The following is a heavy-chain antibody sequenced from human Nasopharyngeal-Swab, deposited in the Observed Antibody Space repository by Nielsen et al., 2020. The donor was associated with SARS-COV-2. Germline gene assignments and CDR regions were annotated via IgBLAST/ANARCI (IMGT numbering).Heavy chain of an antibody. CDR2: ISSSGSTI. D-gene: IGHD3-22*01. Sequence: RQAPGKGLEWVSYISSSGSTIYYADSVKGRFTLSRDHAKNSLYLQMNSLRAEDTAVYYCARGRVYYYDSSGCPPPFDYWGQGTLVTVSS. V-gene: IGHV3-11*04. J-gene: IGHJ4*02. CDR3: ARGRVYYYDSSGCPPPFDY.